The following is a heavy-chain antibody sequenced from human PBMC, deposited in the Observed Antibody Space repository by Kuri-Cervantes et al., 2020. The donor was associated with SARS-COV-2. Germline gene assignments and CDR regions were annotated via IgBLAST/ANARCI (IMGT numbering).Heavy chain of an antibody. V-gene: IGHV3-30-3*01. D-gene: IGHD2-21*01. CDR3: ARGRVGVQDF. J-gene: IGHJ4*02. Sequence: LSLTCAASGFTFNNYAMHWVRQTPGEGLEWVAITSYDGTSKYYADSVKGRFTISRDNSKNALYLQMNNLRGDDTAVYFCARGRVGVQDFWGQGTLVTVSS. CDR2: TSYDGTSK. CDR1: GFTFNNYA.